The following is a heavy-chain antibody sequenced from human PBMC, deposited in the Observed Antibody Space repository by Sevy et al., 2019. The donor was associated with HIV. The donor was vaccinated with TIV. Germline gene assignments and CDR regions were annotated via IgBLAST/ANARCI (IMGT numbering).Heavy chain of an antibody. Sequence: SETLSLTCTVSGGSISSSSYYWHWIRLPPGKGLEWIGSIYYTGSTYYSPSLKRRVTISADRSKNQFSLKLTSVTAADTAVYYCGRQEYATSPLDYWGQGTLVTVS. CDR1: GGSISSSSYY. J-gene: IGHJ4*02. CDR3: GRQEYATSPLDY. D-gene: IGHD2-2*01. CDR2: IYYTGST. V-gene: IGHV4-39*01.